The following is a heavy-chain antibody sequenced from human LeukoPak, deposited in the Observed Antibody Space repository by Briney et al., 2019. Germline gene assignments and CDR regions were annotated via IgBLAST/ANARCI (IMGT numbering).Heavy chain of an antibody. CDR1: GFTFSSYA. Sequence: GSLRLSCAASGFTFSSYAKQWVRQAPGKGLEGGAVITYDGSNKYYADSVKGRFTISRDNSKNTLYLQMNSLRAEDTAVYYCAKDSTIAAAGTHMGYWGQGTLVTVSS. V-gene: IGHV3-30*04. CDR2: ITYDGSNK. J-gene: IGHJ4*02. CDR3: AKDSTIAAAGTHMGY. D-gene: IGHD6-13*01.